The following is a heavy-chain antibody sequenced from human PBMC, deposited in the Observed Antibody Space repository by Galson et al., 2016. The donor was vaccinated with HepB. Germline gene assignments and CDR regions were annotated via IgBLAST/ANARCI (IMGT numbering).Heavy chain of an antibody. Sequence: SLRLSCAASGFSLSSYGMQWVRQAPGKGLEWVAVLMHVGGEKDYGDSVKGRFTISRDDSKNTLHLQMNSLRGDDTAVYYCARGYYNAMDVWGLGATVTVSS. CDR2: LMHVGGEK. V-gene: IGHV3-30-3*01. J-gene: IGHJ6*02. CDR1: GFSLSSYG. CDR3: ARGYYNAMDV.